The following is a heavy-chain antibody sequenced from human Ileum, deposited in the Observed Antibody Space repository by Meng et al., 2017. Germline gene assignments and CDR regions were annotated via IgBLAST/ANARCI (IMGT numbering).Heavy chain of an antibody. CDR2: INHSGST. J-gene: IGHJ5*02. D-gene: IGHD6-6*01. CDR3: ARGDVAARLQS. Sequence: HVQLQPWGAGLLKPSEPLSLPCAVYGGSFSGYYWSWTRQPPGKGLEWIGEINHSGSTNYNPSLKSRVTISVDTSKNQFSLKLTSVTAADTAAYYCARGDVAARLQSWGQGTLVTVSS. CDR1: GGSFSGYY. V-gene: IGHV4-34*01.